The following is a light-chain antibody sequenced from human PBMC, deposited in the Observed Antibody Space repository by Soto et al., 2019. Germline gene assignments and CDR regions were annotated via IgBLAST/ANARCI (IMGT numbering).Light chain of an antibody. CDR1: QSVPKNY. CDR3: HQYANYPQT. V-gene: IGKV3-20*01. CDR2: DVS. J-gene: IGKJ1*01. Sequence: EIVLTQSPGTLSLSPGERATLSCRASQSVPKNYLAWYQQKSGQAPRLLIYDVSLRATGIPDRFSGGASGTDFTLTISRLEPEDFAVYYCHQYANYPQTFGQGTKVEIK.